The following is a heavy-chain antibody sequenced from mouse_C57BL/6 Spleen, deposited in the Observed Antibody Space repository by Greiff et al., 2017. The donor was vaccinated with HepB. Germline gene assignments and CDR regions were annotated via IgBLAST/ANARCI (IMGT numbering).Heavy chain of an antibody. V-gene: IGHV1-18*01. D-gene: IGHD1-1*01. Sequence: EVMLQQSGPELVKPGASVKIPCKASGYTFTDYNMDWVKQSHGNSLEWIGDINPNNGGTIYNQKFKGKATLTVDKSSSTAYMELRSLTSEDTAVYYCARGGVYYSFYYAMDYWGQGTSVTVSS. CDR2: INPNNGGT. CDR3: ARGGVYYSFYYAMDY. J-gene: IGHJ4*01. CDR1: GYTFTDYN.